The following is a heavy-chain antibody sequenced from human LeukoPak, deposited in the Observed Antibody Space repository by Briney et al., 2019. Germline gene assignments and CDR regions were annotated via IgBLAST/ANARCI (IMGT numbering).Heavy chain of an antibody. D-gene: IGHD5-12*01. CDR1: GFAFSKYA. J-gene: IGHJ4*02. CDR2: IKSKTDGGTT. CDR3: TTESGVEYSGYDSY. V-gene: IGHV3-15*01. Sequence: GGSLRLSCAASGFAFSKYAMSWVRQAPGKGLEWVGRIKSKTDGGTTDYAAPVKGRFTISRDDSKNTLYLQMNSLKTEDTAVYYCTTESGVEYSGYDSYWGQGTLVTVSS.